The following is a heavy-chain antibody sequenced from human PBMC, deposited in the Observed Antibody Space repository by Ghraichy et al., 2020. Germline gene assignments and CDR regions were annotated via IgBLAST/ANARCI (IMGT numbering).Heavy chain of an antibody. Sequence: GGSLRLSCAASGFTFRSYAMHWVRQAPGKGLEWVAVISYDGSNKYYADSVKGRFTISRDNSKNTLYLQMNSLRAEDTAVYYCARPIPPNAFDIWGQGTMVTVSA. CDR3: ARPIPPNAFDI. CDR2: ISYDGSNK. D-gene: IGHD2-21*01. J-gene: IGHJ3*02. CDR1: GFTFRSYA. V-gene: IGHV3-30*04.